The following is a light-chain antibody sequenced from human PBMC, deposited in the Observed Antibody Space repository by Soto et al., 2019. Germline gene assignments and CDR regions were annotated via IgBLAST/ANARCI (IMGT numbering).Light chain of an antibody. Sequence: QSALTQPHSVSGSPGQSVTISCTGTSSAVGGYKYVSWYQHHPGKAPKLIIYDVTERPSGVPDRFSGSRSGNTASLTISGLQAEDEADYYCCSYTGSYSYVFGIGTKVTVL. J-gene: IGLJ1*01. CDR3: CSYTGSYSYV. CDR1: SSAVGGYKY. CDR2: DVT. V-gene: IGLV2-11*01.